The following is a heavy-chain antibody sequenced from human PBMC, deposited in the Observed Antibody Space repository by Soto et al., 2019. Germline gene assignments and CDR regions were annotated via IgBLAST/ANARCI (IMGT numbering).Heavy chain of an antibody. J-gene: IGHJ4*02. Sequence: PGGSLRLSCVASGFTFSTYAMSWVRQAPGKGLEWVSAVASGGITYYADSVKGRFTISRDNSKNTQYLQMDSLRAEDTAIYYCAKDLHPYSGAYGQGFDYWGQGTLVTVSS. CDR1: GFTFSTYA. V-gene: IGHV3-23*01. D-gene: IGHD1-26*01. CDR2: VASGGIT. CDR3: AKDLHPYSGAYGQGFDY.